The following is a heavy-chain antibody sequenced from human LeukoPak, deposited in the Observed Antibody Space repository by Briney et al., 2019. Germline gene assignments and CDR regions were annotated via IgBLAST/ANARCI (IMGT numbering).Heavy chain of an antibody. V-gene: IGHV3-64*01. Sequence: GGSLRLSCAASGFTFSSYAMHWVRQAPGKGLEYVSAISSNGGSTYYANSVKGRFTISRDNSKNTLYLQMGSLRAEDMAVYYCARSLGGYSYGLEGYYFDYWGQGTLVTVSS. CDR2: ISSNGGST. D-gene: IGHD5-18*01. J-gene: IGHJ4*02. CDR3: ARSLGGYSYGLEGYYFDY. CDR1: GFTFSSYA.